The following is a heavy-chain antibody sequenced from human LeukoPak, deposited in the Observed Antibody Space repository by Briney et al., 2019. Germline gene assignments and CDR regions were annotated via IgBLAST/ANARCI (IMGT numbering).Heavy chain of an antibody. J-gene: IGHJ4*02. CDR2: INSDGSGA. Sequence: GGSLRLSCAAYGFTLSSYWMQWVRQAPGKGLVWVSRINSDGSGATYADSVKGRFTTSRDNAKNTLYLQMNSLRVEDTAVYYCARSVTPLFDYWGQGTLVTVSS. CDR1: GFTLSSYW. V-gene: IGHV3-74*01. D-gene: IGHD2-21*02. CDR3: ARSVTPLFDY.